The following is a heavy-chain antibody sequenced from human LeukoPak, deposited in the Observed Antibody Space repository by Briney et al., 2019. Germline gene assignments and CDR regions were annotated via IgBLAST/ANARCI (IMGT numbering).Heavy chain of an antibody. CDR1: GYTFTSYG. CDR3: ARDIPPYSLGYFDY. V-gene: IGHV1-18*01. J-gene: IGHJ4*02. D-gene: IGHD3-16*01. CDR2: ISAYNGNT. Sequence: ASVKVSCKASGYTFTSYGISWVRQAPGQGLEWMGWISAYNGNTNYAQKLQGRVTMTTDTSTSTAYMELRSLRSDDTAVYYCARDIPPYSLGYFDYWGQGTLVTVSS.